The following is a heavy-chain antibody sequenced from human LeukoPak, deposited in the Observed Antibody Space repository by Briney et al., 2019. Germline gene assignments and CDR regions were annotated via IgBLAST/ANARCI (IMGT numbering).Heavy chain of an antibody. Sequence: SETLSLTCTVSGYSISSAYYWAWIRQPPGKGLEWIGSIYYSGSTYYNPSLKSRVTISVDTSKNHFSLKLSSVTAADTAVYYCARQVYYYASGTTYYYYMDVWGNGTTVTISS. CDR1: GYSISSAYY. V-gene: IGHV4-38-2*02. CDR3: ARQVYYYASGTTYYYYMDV. CDR2: IYYSGST. D-gene: IGHD3-10*01. J-gene: IGHJ6*03.